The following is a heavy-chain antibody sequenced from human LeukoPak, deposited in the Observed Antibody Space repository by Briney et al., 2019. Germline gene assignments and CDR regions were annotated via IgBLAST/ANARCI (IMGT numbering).Heavy chain of an antibody. D-gene: IGHD3-3*01. CDR2: INPSGGST. CDR1: GYTFTSYY. V-gene: IGHV1-46*01. Sequence: ASVKVSCKASGYTFTSYYMHWVRQAPGQGLEWMGIINPSGGSTSYAQKFQGRVTMTRDMSTSTVYMELSSLRSEDTAVYYCARGKDPGYCDFWSGYQQTDWFDPWGQGTLVTVSS. J-gene: IGHJ5*02. CDR3: ARGKDPGYCDFWSGYQQTDWFDP.